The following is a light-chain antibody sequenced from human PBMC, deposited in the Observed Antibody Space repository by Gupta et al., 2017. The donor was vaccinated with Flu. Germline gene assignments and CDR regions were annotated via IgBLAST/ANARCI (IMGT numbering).Light chain of an antibody. Sequence: ATLSVSPGERVTLSCRASQAIRSNVAWYQQKPGQAPRLLSDGASTRVSGIPDRFSGSGSGTEFTLTISSLQSEDFAVYYCQQFNTWPPYTFGQGTKLEIK. CDR2: GAS. V-gene: IGKV3-15*01. CDR3: QQFNTWPPYT. J-gene: IGKJ2*01. CDR1: QAIRSN.